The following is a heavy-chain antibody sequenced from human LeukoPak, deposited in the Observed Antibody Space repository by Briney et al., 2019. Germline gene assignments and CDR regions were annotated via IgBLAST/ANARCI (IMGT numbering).Heavy chain of an antibody. CDR2: ITPIFGTA. V-gene: IGHV1-69*05. CDR3: AREWFGELFVYFDY. Sequence: SVKVSCKASGGTFSSYAISWVRQAPGQGLEWMGGITPIFGTANYAQKFQGRVTITTDESTSTAYMELSSLRSEDTAVYYCAREWFGELFVYFDYWGQGTLVTVSS. D-gene: IGHD3-10*01. CDR1: GGTFSSYA. J-gene: IGHJ4*02.